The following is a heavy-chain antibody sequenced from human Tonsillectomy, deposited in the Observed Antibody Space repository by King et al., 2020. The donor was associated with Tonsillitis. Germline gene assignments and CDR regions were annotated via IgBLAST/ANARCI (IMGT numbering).Heavy chain of an antibody. CDR2: INPYRGDT. Sequence: QLVQSGTEVKKPGASVKVSCKASGYSFTGYYIHWVRQAPVQWLEWRGWINPYRGDTKYAQNFQGGVTMTRDTSIRPAYMELTRLTSDDTAVYYCARGRYCSGGSCYSHFDYWGQGTQVTVSS. CDR1: GYSFTGYY. D-gene: IGHD2-15*01. V-gene: IGHV1-2*02. CDR3: ARGRYCSGGSCYSHFDY. J-gene: IGHJ4*02.